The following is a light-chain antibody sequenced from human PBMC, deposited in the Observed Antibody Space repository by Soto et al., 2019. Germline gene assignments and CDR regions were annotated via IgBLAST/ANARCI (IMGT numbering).Light chain of an antibody. CDR2: DNN. Sequence: QSVLTQPPSVSGAPGQRVTISCTGSASNIGAPYDVHWYQQIPGTPPQLLIFDNNKRPSGVPDRFSASKSGSSASLAITGLQPEDEADYYCQSYDSSLTEVVFGGGTKLTVL. J-gene: IGLJ2*01. V-gene: IGLV1-40*01. CDR3: QSYDSSLTEVV. CDR1: ASNIGAPYD.